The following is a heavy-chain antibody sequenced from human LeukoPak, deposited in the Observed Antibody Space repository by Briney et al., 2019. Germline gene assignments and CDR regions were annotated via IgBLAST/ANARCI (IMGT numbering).Heavy chain of an antibody. D-gene: IGHD4-11*01. CDR1: GFTFSSYT. V-gene: IGHV3-21*01. CDR2: ISSSSSYI. CDR3: ARDQGGSSTVTTADY. J-gene: IGHJ4*02. Sequence: GGSLRLSCAASGFTFSSYTMNWVRQAPGKGREWVSSISSSSSYIYYADSVKGRFTISRDNAKNSLYLQMNSLRAEDTAVYYCARDQGGSSTVTTADYWGQGTLVTVSS.